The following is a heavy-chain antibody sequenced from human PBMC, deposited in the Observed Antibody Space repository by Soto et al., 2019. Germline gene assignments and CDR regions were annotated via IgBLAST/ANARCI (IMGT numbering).Heavy chain of an antibody. CDR3: AAESSGTTAAFDV. D-gene: IGHD1-1*01. V-gene: IGHV1-58*02. Sequence: ASVKVSCKASGFTFSNSVIQWVRQARGQHLEWIGWVLVGSGNTNSAQIFQGRVTITRDMSTSTAYMELSSLRSEDTAVYFCAAESSGTTAAFDVWGQGTVVTVSS. CDR1: GFTFSNSV. J-gene: IGHJ3*01. CDR2: VLVGSGNT.